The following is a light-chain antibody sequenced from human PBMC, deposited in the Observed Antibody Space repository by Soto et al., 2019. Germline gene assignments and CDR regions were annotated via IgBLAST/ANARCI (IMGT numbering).Light chain of an antibody. CDR1: SSDVGGYNF. J-gene: IGLJ1*01. Sequence: QSALTQPASVSGSPGQSITISCTGTSSDVGGYNFVSWYQQHPGKAPKLMIYEVTSRPSGVSNRVSGSKSGNTASLTISGLQAEDEADYYCNSYTTSSTLVFGTGTKLTVL. CDR3: NSYTTSSTLV. V-gene: IGLV2-14*03. CDR2: EVT.